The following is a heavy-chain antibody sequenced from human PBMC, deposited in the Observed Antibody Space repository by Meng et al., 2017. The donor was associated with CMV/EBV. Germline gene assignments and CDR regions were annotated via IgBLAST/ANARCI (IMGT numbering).Heavy chain of an antibody. J-gene: IGHJ6*02. CDR1: GYTFTSYD. D-gene: IGHD3-16*01. CDR3: ARGQGEYYYYGMDV. CDR2: MNPNSGNT. Sequence: KVSCKASGYTFTSYDINWVRQATGQGLEWMGWMNPNSGNTGYAQKFQGRVTMTRNTSISTAYMELSSLRSEDTAVYYCARGQGEYYYYGMDVWGQGTTVTVSS. V-gene: IGHV1-8*01.